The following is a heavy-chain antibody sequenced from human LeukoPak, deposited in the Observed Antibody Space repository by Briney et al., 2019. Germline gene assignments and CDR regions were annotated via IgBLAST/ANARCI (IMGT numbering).Heavy chain of an antibody. J-gene: IGHJ6*03. CDR2: ISGSGGST. CDR3: AKEGYYYGSGSYGNYYYYMDV. V-gene: IGHV3-23*01. CDR1: GFTFSSYG. Sequence: GSLRLSCAASGFTFSSYGMSWVRQAPGKGLEWVSAISGSGGSTYYADSVKGRFTISRNNSKNTLYLQMNSLRAEDTAVYYCAKEGYYYGSGSYGNYYYYMDVWGKGTTVTVSS. D-gene: IGHD3-10*01.